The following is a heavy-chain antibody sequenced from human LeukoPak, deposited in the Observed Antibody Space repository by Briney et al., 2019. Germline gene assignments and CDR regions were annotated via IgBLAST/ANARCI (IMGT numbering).Heavy chain of an antibody. CDR3: AREDYIAVAGYFDY. V-gene: IGHV3-33*01. J-gene: IGHJ4*02. Sequence: GGSLRLSCAASGFTFSSYGMHWVRQAPGKGLEWVAVIWYDGSNKYYADSVKGQFTISRDNSKNTLYLQMNSLRAEDTAVYYCAREDYIAVAGYFDYWGQGTLVTVSS. CDR2: IWYDGSNK. CDR1: GFTFSSYG. D-gene: IGHD6-19*01.